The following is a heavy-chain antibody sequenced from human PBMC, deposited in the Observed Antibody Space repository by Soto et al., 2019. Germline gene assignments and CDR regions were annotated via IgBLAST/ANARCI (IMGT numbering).Heavy chain of an antibody. CDR1: GGSMSSSNW. J-gene: IGHJ4*02. D-gene: IGHD1-26*01. Sequence: QVQLQESGPGLVKPSGTLSLTCTVSGGSMSSSNWWNWVRQSPGKGLEWIGEAHHSGRTNYNPSLKSLVTISVDKSKNHFSLNLSSVTAADTAVYYCARSEATGLDYWGQGTLVTVSS. CDR3: ARSEATGLDY. CDR2: AHHSGRT. V-gene: IGHV4-4*02.